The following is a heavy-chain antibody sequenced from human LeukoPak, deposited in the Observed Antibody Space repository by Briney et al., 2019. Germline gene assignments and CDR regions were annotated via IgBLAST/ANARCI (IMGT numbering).Heavy chain of an antibody. D-gene: IGHD3-10*01. J-gene: IGHJ2*01. CDR1: GDTVSNNWAA. CDR3: ARARGYFDL. V-gene: IGHV6-1*01. Sequence: SQTLSLTCAISGDTVSNNWAAWSWISQSPSRGLEWRGRTYYRSEWNNNYAISVKSRITINPDTSKNQFSLQMNAVTPEYTGVYYCARARGYFDLWGRGTLVTVSS. CDR2: TYYRSEWNN.